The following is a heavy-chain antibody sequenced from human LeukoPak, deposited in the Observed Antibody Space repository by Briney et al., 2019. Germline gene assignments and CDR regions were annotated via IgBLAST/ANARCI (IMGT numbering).Heavy chain of an antibody. CDR1: GGSISRYY. J-gene: IGHJ4*02. V-gene: IGHV4-59*01. CDR3: ARVAGTGFYYFDY. CDR2: IYYSGST. D-gene: IGHD6-13*01. Sequence: SETLSLTCTVSGGSISRYYWSWIRQPPGKGLEWIGYIYYSGSTNYNPSLKSRVTISVDTSKNQFSLKLSSVTAADTAVYYCARVAGTGFYYFDYWGQGTLVTVSS.